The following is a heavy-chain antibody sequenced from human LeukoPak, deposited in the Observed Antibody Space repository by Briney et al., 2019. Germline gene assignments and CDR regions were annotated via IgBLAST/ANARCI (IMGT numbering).Heavy chain of an antibody. V-gene: IGHV3-48*04. CDR2: ISSSSSTI. J-gene: IGHJ3*02. D-gene: IGHD3-10*01. Sequence: GGSLRLSCAASGFTFSSYSMHWVRQAPGKGLEWVSYISSSSSTIYYADSVKGRFTISRDNAKNSLYLQMNSLRAEDTAVYYCARGSPMVRGVIPNDAFDIWGQGTMVTVSS. CDR3: ARGSPMVRGVIPNDAFDI. CDR1: GFTFSSYS.